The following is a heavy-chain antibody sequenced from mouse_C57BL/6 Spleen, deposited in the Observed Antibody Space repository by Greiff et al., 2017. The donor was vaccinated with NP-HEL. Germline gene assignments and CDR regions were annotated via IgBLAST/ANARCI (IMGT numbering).Heavy chain of an antibody. Sequence: QVTLKVSGPGILQPSQTLSLTCSFSGFSLSTFGMGVGWIRQPSGQGLEWLAHIWWDDDKYYNPALKSRLTISKDTSKNQVFLKIANVDTADTATYYCARTETGSRKDAMDYWGQGTSVTVSS. CDR3: ARTETGSRKDAMDY. CDR1: GFSLSTFGMG. V-gene: IGHV8-8*01. D-gene: IGHD1-1*01. CDR2: IWWDDDK. J-gene: IGHJ4*01.